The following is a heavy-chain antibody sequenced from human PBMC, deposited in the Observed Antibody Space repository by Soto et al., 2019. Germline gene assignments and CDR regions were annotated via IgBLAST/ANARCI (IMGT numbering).Heavy chain of an antibody. J-gene: IGHJ6*03. CDR3: AREYCSSTSCYADYYYYYYMDV. CDR2: IIPILGIA. D-gene: IGHD2-2*01. Sequence: ASVKVSCKASGGTFSIYTIIWVRQAPGQGLEWMGRIIPILGIANYAQKFQGRVTITADKSTSTAYMELSSLRSEDTAVYYCAREYCSSTSCYADYYYYYYMDVWGKGTTVTVSS. CDR1: GGTFSIYT. V-gene: IGHV1-69*04.